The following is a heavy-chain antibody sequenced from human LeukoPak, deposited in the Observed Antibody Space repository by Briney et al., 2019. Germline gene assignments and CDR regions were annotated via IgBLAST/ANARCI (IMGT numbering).Heavy chain of an antibody. J-gene: IGHJ4*02. CDR3: ARDREMATNEDY. V-gene: IGHV3-23*01. CDR2: ISGSGGTT. Sequence: GGSLRLSCAASGGYAMNWVRQAPGKGLEWVSGISGSGGTTSYADSVKGRFTISRDNSRNTLYLQMNSLRAEDTAVYYCARDREMATNEDYWGQGTLVTVSS. CDR1: GGYA. D-gene: IGHD5-24*01.